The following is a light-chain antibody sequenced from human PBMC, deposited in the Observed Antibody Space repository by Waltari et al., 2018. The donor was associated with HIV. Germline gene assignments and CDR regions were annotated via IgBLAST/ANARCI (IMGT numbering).Light chain of an antibody. J-gene: IGLJ3*02. CDR3: SSYTIHTTRV. V-gene: IGLV2-14*01. CDR2: EAS. CDR1: INDIGAYHY. Sequence: QSALTQPASVSGSPGQSITISCTGSINDIGAYHYVSWYQQHPGKAPKLIISEASKRPSGVANRFSGSMSGNTASLTISGRQAADEADYYCSSYTIHTTRVFGGGTKLTVL.